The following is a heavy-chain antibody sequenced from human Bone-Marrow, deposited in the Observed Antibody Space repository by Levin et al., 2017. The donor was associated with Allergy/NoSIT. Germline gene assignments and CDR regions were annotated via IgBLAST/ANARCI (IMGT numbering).Heavy chain of an antibody. CDR1: GFSFRSYG. D-gene: IGHD5-18*01. J-gene: IGHJ3*02. CDR2: ISSRSSHI. V-gene: IGHV3-21*01. Sequence: GGSLRLSCAASGFSFRSYGMHWVRQAPGKGLEWVSSISSRSSHIYYVDSVEGRFTISRDNAKSSLFLQMNSLRAEDTAVYYCARAKQGYIYDPFDMWGQGTMVTVSS. CDR3: ARAKQGYIYDPFDM.